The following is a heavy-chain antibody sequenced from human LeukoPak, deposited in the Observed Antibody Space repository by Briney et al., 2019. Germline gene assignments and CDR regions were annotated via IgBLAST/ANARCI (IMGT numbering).Heavy chain of an antibody. V-gene: IGHV5-10-1*01. D-gene: IGHD3-10*01. CDR1: GYSFTSYW. CDR3: ARSRGRLWFGELLDYYYGMDV. J-gene: IGHJ6*02. Sequence: GESLKISCKGSGYSFTSYWISWVRQMPGKGLEWMGRIDPSGSYTNYSPSFQGHVTISADKSISTAYLQWSSLKASDTAMYYCARSRGRLWFGELLDYYYGMDVWGQGTTVTVSS. CDR2: IDPSGSYT.